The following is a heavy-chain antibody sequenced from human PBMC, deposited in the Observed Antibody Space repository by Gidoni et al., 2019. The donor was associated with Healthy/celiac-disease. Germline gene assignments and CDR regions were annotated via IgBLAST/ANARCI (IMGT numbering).Heavy chain of an antibody. CDR3: ARGTMVRGVKYGMDV. CDR1: GFTFSRYG. D-gene: IGHD3-10*01. Sequence: QVQLVESGGGVVQPGRSLRLSCAASGFTFSRYGMHWVRQAPGKGLEWVAVIWYDGSNKYDADSVKGRFTISRDNSKNTLYLQMNSLRAEDTAVYYCARGTMVRGVKYGMDVWGQGTTVTVSS. CDR2: IWYDGSNK. V-gene: IGHV3-33*01. J-gene: IGHJ6*02.